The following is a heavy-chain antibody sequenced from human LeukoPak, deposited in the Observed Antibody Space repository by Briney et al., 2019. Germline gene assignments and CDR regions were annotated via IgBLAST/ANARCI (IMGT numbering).Heavy chain of an antibody. Sequence: GGSLRLSCAASGFTFNNYAMSWVRQAPGKGLEWVSAISRSGGSTYYTDSVKGRFTISRDNSKNTLYLQMKSLKAEDTAVYYCAKDYSSSWYFWGQGTLVTVSS. CDR2: ISRSGGST. J-gene: IGHJ4*02. CDR1: GFTFNNYA. CDR3: AKDYSSSWYF. V-gene: IGHV3-23*01. D-gene: IGHD6-13*01.